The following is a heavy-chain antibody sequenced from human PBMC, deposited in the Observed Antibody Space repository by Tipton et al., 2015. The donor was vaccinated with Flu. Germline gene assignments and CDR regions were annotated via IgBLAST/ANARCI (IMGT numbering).Heavy chain of an antibody. CDR1: GASISSGSYY. CDR2: IYSSGST. V-gene: IGHV4-61*02. Sequence: TLSLTCTVSGASISSGSYYWSWIRQPAGKGLEWIGRIYSSGSTTYNLTLKSRVTMSVDTSKRQFSLKLRSVTAADTAVYYCARGSGSGTYVIFDYWGQGTLVTVSS. J-gene: IGHJ4*02. D-gene: IGHD3-10*01. CDR3: ARGSGSGTYVIFDY.